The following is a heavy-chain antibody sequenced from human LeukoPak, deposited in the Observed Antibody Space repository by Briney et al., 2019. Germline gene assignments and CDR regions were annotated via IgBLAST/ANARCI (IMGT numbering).Heavy chain of an antibody. V-gene: IGHV4-59*01. CDR2: IYYSGST. D-gene: IGHD6-13*01. CDR3: ALGWIAARFDY. Sequence: TPSETLSLTCTVSGGSISSYYWSWIRQPPGKGLEWIGYIYYSGSTNYNPSLKSRVTISVDTSKNQFSLKLSSVTAADTAVYYCALGWIAARFDYWGQGTLVTVSS. CDR1: GGSISSYY. J-gene: IGHJ4*02.